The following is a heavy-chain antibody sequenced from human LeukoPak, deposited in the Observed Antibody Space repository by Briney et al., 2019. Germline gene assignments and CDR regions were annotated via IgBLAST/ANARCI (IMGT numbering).Heavy chain of an antibody. CDR2: INHSGST. CDR1: GGSFSGYY. J-gene: IGHJ6*03. Sequence: PSETLSLTCAVYGGSFSGYYWSWIRQPPGKGLEGIGEINHSGSTNYNPSRKRRVTISVDTSKNQCSLKLSSVTAADTAVYYCARRFTGRQTYYYYYYMDVWGKGTTVTVSS. D-gene: IGHD4-11*01. CDR3: ARRFTGRQTYYYYYYMDV. V-gene: IGHV4-34*01.